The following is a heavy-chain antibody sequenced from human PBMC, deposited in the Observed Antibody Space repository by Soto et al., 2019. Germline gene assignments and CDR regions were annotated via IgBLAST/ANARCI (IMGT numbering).Heavy chain of an antibody. CDR2: INAGNGNT. CDR3: ARWAPDAFHV. CDR1: GYTFTSYA. J-gene: IGHJ3*01. Sequence: GASVKVSCKASGYTFTSYAMHWVRQAPGQRLEWMGWINAGNGNTKYSQKFQGRVTMTRDTSTSTVYMELSSLRSEDAAVYFCARWAPDAFHVWGQGTLVTVSS. V-gene: IGHV1-3*01.